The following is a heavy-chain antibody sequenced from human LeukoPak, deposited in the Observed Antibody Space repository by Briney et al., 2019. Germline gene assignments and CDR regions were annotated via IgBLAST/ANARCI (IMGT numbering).Heavy chain of an antibody. V-gene: IGHV3-30*18. CDR2: IGSDGSKK. D-gene: IGHD3-22*01. Sequence: PGGSLRLSCAASGFSFRSYGIHWVRQAPGKGLEWVAVIGSDGSKKYYADSVKGRFTISRDNSKNTLYLQMNSLRTEDTAMYFCAKKIYYDSSAFFDYWGQGTLVTVSS. CDR3: AKKIYYDSSAFFDY. CDR1: GFSFRSYG. J-gene: IGHJ4*02.